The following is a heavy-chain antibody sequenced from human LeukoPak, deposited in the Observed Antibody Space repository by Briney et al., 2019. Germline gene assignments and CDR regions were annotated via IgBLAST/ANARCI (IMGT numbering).Heavy chain of an antibody. Sequence: GALVLSCAASGFTFRGYAMSWVRAAPGKGLEWVWAISNSGDSTYYADSVKGRFTISRDNSKNTLYLQMNSRSAEDTAVYYCAKEALQSLRYSYISNFDYWGKGPRVTVSS. J-gene: IGHJ4*02. CDR3: AKEALQSLRYSYISNFDY. CDR1: GFTFRGYA. CDR2: ISNSGDST. V-gene: IGHV3-23*01. D-gene: IGHD5-18*01.